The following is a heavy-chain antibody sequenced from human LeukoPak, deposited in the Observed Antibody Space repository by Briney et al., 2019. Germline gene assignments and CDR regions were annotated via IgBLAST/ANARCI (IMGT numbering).Heavy chain of an antibody. CDR1: GFTFSSYA. CDR3: ARDSSPGYCSGGSCFKTPSQRYYYGMDV. CDR2: ISYDGSNK. D-gene: IGHD2-15*01. J-gene: IGHJ6*02. V-gene: IGHV3-30-3*01. Sequence: GGSLRLSCAASGFTFSSYAMHWVRQAPGEGLEWVAVISYDGSNKYYADSVKGRFTISRDNSKDTLYLQMNSLRAEDTAVYYCARDSSPGYCSGGSCFKTPSQRYYYGMDVWGQGTTVTVSS.